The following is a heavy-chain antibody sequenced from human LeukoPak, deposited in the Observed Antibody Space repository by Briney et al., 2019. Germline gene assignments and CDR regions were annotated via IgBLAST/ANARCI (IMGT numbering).Heavy chain of an antibody. D-gene: IGHD6-25*01. CDR2: ISYDESNK. Sequence: PGGSLRLSCAASGFTFSSYAMHWVRQAPGKGLEWVALISYDESNKYYADSVKGRFTISRDNSKNTLYLQMNSLRGEDTAVYYCARDSAEGGFDYWGQGTLVPVSS. CDR1: GFTFSSYA. V-gene: IGHV3-30*04. CDR3: ARDSAEGGFDY. J-gene: IGHJ4*02.